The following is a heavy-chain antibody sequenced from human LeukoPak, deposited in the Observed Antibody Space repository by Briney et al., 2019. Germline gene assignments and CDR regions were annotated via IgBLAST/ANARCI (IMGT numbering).Heavy chain of an antibody. J-gene: IGHJ4*02. V-gene: IGHV3-66*01. CDR2: IYSGGST. D-gene: IGHD5-18*01. CDR3: ASEDTAMVYFDY. CDR1: GFTVSSNY. Sequence: PGGSLRLSCAASGFTVSSNYMSWVRQAPGKGLEWVSVIYSGGSTYYADSVKGRFTISRDNSKNTLYLQMNSLRAEDTAVYYCASEDTAMVYFDYWGQGTLVTVSS.